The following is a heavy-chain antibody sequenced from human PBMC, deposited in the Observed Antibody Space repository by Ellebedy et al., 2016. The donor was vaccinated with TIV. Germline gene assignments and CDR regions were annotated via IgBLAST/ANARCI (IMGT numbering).Heavy chain of an antibody. CDR2: LTFDGSHE. CDR1: GFSFSTYA. V-gene: IGHV3-30-3*01. Sequence: GESLKISCAASGFSFSTYAMYWVRQAPGKGLEWMAVLTFDGSHEYYADSVKGRFTVSRDNSKNTLYLEMNSLRPEDTAVYYCARDDVPFSGWPHSPPYWGQGTLVTVSS. D-gene: IGHD6-19*01. CDR3: ARDDVPFSGWPHSPPY. J-gene: IGHJ4*02.